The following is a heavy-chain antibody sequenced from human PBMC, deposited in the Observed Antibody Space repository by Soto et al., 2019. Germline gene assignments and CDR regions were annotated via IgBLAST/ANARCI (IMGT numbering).Heavy chain of an antibody. V-gene: IGHV3-23*01. J-gene: IGHJ6*03. CDR2: ISGSGGST. CDR1: GFTFSSYA. Sequence: GGSLRLSCAASGFTFSSYAMSWVRQAPGKGLEWVSAISGSGGSTYYADSVKGRFTISRDNSKNTLYLQMNSLRAEDTAVYYCAKGPPTVTKYYYYYMDVWGKGTTVTVSS. CDR3: AKGPPTVTKYYYYYMDV. D-gene: IGHD4-17*01.